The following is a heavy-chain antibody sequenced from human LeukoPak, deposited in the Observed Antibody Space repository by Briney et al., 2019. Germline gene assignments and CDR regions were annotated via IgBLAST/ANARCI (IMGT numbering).Heavy chain of an antibody. Sequence: EASVKVSCKASGYTFTSYYMHWVRQAPGQGLEWMGIINPSGGSTSYAQKFQGRVTMTRDMSTSTVYMELSSLRSEDTAVYYCARVKGYYDSSGPSNAFDIWGQGTMVTVSS. J-gene: IGHJ3*02. CDR1: GYTFTSYY. D-gene: IGHD3-22*01. CDR2: INPSGGST. V-gene: IGHV1-46*01. CDR3: ARVKGYYDSSGPSNAFDI.